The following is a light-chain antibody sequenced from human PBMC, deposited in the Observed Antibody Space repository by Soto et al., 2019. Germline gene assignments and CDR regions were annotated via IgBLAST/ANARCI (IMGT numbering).Light chain of an antibody. J-gene: IGKJ2*01. CDR1: QSVLFSSNNKNS. CDR3: QQYYGTPYT. CDR2: WAS. V-gene: IGKV4-1*01. Sequence: DIVMTQSPDSLAVSLGERATINCKSSQSVLFSSNNKNSLSWFQQKPGQPPKVLIYWASIRDSGVPERFSGSGSGTDFTLTIDDLQAEDVAVYYCQQYYGTPYTFGQGTQLEIK.